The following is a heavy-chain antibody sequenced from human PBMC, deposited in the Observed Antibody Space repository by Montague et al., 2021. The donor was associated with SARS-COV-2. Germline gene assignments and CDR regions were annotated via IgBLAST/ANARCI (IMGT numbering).Heavy chain of an antibody. Sequence: TLSLTCTVSGDAINSGDYYWTWIRQPPGKGLEWIGNIYSTGDTSYSPSLKGRVGISLDTSKNQVSLNLRSVAAADTAVYYCAREVVHVDVLTDIPKILYYGLDVWGQGTTVVVSS. CDR3: AREVVHVDVLTDIPKILYYGLDV. V-gene: IGHV4-30-4*08. CDR2: IYSTGDT. D-gene: IGHD2-21*02. CDR1: GDAINSGDYY. J-gene: IGHJ6*02.